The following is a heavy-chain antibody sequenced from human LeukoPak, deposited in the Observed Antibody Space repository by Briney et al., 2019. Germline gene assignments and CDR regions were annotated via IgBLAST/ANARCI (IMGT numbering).Heavy chain of an antibody. D-gene: IGHD2-15*01. J-gene: IGHJ5*02. Sequence: SETLSLTCTVSGVSISSYYWSWIRQPPGKGLEWIGYIYYSGSTNHNPSLKSRVTISVDTSKNQFSLKLSSVTAADTAVYYCARDPRSSGYCSGGSCSDWFDPWGQGTLVTVSS. CDR1: GVSISSYY. CDR3: ARDPRSSGYCSGGSCSDWFDP. CDR2: IYYSGST. V-gene: IGHV4-59*01.